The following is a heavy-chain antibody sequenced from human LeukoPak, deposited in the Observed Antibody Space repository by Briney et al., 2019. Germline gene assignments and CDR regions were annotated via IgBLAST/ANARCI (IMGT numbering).Heavy chain of an antibody. CDR1: GFTFDNYA. CDR2: ISWNTGNI. V-gene: IGHV3-9*01. D-gene: IGHD3-16*01. CDR3: AKGTTFDAFDM. Sequence: GGSLRLSCAAAGFTFDNYAMHWVQQAPGKGLEWVSRISWNTGNIDYADSVKGRFTISRDNAKNSLYLQMNSLRAEDTALYYCAKGTTFDAFDMWGQGTMVTVSS. J-gene: IGHJ3*02.